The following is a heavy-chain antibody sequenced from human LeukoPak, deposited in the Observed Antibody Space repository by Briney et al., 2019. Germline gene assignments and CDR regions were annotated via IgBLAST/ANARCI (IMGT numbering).Heavy chain of an antibody. V-gene: IGHV3-53*01. J-gene: IGHJ4*02. D-gene: IGHD5-18*01. Sequence: PGGSLTLSCAASGFTFSTYSMKWVRQAPGKGLEWVSIIYSGGSTYYADSVMGRFTISRDNSKNTVFLQMNSLRAEDTAVYYCARDSGQRGYSYGDWGQGTLVTVSS. CDR1: GFTFSTYS. CDR2: IYSGGST. CDR3: ARDSGQRGYSYGD.